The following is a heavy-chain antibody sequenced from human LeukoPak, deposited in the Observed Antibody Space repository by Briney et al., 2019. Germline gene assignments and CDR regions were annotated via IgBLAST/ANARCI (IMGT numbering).Heavy chain of an antibody. CDR1: GFTFSSYAMH. Sequence: GSLRLSCAASGFTFSSYAMHWVRQAPGKGLEWIGSIYYSGRTYNNPSLKSRVTISVDTSKNQFSLKLSSVTAADTAVYYCARHRWDGTFNFDYWGQGTLVPVSS. CDR2: IYYSGRT. J-gene: IGHJ4*02. CDR3: ARHRWDGTFNFDY. D-gene: IGHD1-1*01. V-gene: IGHV4-39*01.